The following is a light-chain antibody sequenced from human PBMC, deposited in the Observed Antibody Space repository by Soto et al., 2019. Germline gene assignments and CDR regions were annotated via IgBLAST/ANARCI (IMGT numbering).Light chain of an antibody. V-gene: IGLV2-8*01. CDR1: SSDVGGYNY. J-gene: IGLJ2*01. CDR3: SSYAGSSTWV. Sequence: QSVPTQPPSASGSPGQSATISCTGTSSDVGGYNYVSWYQQYPGKAPKLMIYEVSKRPSGVPDRFSGSKSGNTASLTVSGLQAEDEADYCCSSYAGSSTWVFGGGTKLTVL. CDR2: EVS.